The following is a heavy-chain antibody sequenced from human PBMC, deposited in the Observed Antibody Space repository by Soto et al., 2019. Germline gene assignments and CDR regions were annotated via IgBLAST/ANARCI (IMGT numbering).Heavy chain of an antibody. J-gene: IGHJ6*03. V-gene: IGHV1-8*01. D-gene: IGHD3-10*02. CDR3: ARDLSSGSYSDNYYYYYYYMDV. Sequence: GASVKVSCKASGYTFTSYDINWVRQATGQGLEWMGWMNPNSGNTGYAQKFQGRVTMTRNTSISTAYMELSSLRSEDTAVYYCARDLSSGSYSDNYYYYYYYMDVWGKGTTVTVSS. CDR2: MNPNSGNT. CDR1: GYTFTSYD.